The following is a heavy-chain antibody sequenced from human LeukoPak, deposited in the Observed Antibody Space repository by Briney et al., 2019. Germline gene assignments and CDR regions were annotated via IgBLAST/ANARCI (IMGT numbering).Heavy chain of an antibody. J-gene: IGHJ4*02. Sequence: TSETLSLTCAVYGGSFSGYYRSWIRQPPGKGLEWIGEINHSGSTNYNPSLKSRVTISVDTSKNQFSLKLSSVTAADTAVYYCARSSRFAKTNYFDYWSQGTLVTVSS. CDR2: INHSGST. CDR1: GGSFSGYY. D-gene: IGHD3-3*01. V-gene: IGHV4-34*01. CDR3: ARSSRFAKTNYFDY.